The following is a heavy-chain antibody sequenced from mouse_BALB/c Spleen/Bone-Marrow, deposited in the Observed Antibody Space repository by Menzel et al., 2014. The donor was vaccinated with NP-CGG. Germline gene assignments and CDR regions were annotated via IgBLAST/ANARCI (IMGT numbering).Heavy chain of an antibody. V-gene: IGHV2-9*02. J-gene: IGHJ3*01. CDR1: GFSLTSYG. CDR3: ARELGAWFAY. Sequence: VQLVESGPGLVAPSQSPSITCTVSGFSLTSYGVHWVRQPPGKGLEWLGIIWAGGNTNYNSALMSRLSISKDNSKSQVFLKMNSLQTDDTAMYYCARELGAWFAYWGQGTLVTVSA. D-gene: IGHD4-1*01. CDR2: IWAGGNT.